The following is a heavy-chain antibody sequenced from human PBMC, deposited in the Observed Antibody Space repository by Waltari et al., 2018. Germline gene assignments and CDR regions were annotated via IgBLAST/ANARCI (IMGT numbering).Heavy chain of an antibody. CDR1: GYTLTALS. V-gene: IGHV1-24*01. J-gene: IGHJ4*02. CDR3: ATEGELSYYDSSGFPYYFDY. CDR2: FDPEDGET. D-gene: IGHD3-22*01. Sequence: QVQLVQSGAEVKKPGASVKVSCKVSGYTLTALSMHWVRQAPGKGLEWMGGFDPEDGETIYAQKFQGRVTMTEDTSTDTAYMELSSLRSEDTAVYYCATEGELSYYDSSGFPYYFDYWGQGTLVTVSS.